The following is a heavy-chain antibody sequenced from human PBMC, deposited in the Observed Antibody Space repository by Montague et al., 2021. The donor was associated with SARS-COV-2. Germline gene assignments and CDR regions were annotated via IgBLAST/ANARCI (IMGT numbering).Heavy chain of an antibody. CDR2: IHYSGST. Sequence: SETLSLTCAVPGGSISSSSYYWGWIRQPPGKGLEWIGSIHYSGSTYYNPSLKSRVSISVDTSKNQFPLKLSSVTAADMAVYYCARLWDTVYYYYGMDVWGQGTTVTVSS. V-gene: IGHV4-39*01. CDR1: GGSISSSSYY. D-gene: IGHD1-26*01. J-gene: IGHJ6*02. CDR3: ARLWDTVYYYYGMDV.